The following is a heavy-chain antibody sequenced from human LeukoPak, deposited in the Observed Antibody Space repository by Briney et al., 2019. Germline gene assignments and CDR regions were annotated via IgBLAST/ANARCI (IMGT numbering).Heavy chain of an antibody. J-gene: IGHJ4*02. CDR2: IYYSGST. V-gene: IGHV4-39*07. CDR1: GGSISSTSYY. D-gene: IGHD1-26*01. Sequence: SETLSLTCTVSGGSISSTSYYWGWIRQPPGKGLDWIGSIYYSGSTYYNPSLKSRTYISSDMSKNHFSLTLNSVTAADTALYFCARYSSHSGSFSFDYWGQGAMVTVSS. CDR3: ARYSSHSGSFSFDY.